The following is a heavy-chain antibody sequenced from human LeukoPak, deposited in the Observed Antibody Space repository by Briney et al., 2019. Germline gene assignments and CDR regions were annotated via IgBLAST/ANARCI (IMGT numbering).Heavy chain of an antibody. CDR3: ARDYRKISSGTFDY. Sequence: GGSLRLSCAASGFTFNTYTMNWVRQTPGNGLEWVSSISSTSTHIYYADSVRGRFTISRDNAKNSLYLQMNSLRAEDTAVYYCARDYRKISSGTFDYWGQGTLVTVSS. CDR2: ISSTSTHI. V-gene: IGHV3-21*01. D-gene: IGHD3-22*01. CDR1: GFTFNTYT. J-gene: IGHJ4*02.